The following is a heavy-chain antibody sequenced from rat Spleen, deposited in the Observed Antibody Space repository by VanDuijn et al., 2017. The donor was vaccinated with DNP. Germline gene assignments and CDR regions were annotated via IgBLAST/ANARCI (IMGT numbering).Heavy chain of an antibody. CDR3: TRDNSGQGAMDA. J-gene: IGHJ4*01. CDR2: IWSGGST. V-gene: IGHV2-1*01. D-gene: IGHD4-3*01. Sequence: QVQLKESGPGLVQPSQTLSLTCTVSGFSLTSNSVHWVRQPPGKGLAGVGAIWSGGSTDYYSALKSRLSISRDTSKGQVFLKMNSLQTEDTAIYFCTRDNSGQGAMDAWGQGTSVTVSS. CDR1: GFSLTSNS.